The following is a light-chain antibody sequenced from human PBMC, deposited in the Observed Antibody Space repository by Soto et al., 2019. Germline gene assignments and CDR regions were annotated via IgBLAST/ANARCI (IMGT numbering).Light chain of an antibody. CDR3: CSYAGSYTFVVYV. V-gene: IGLV2-14*01. CDR2: EVT. CDR1: SSDVGIYNY. J-gene: IGLJ1*01. Sequence: QSALTQPASVSGSPGQSIAISCTGSSSDVGIYNYVSWYQQHPGKVPKLIIYEVTNRPSGVSNRFSGSKSGNTASLTISGPPAEDEADYYCCSYAGSYTFVVYVFGNGTKVTV.